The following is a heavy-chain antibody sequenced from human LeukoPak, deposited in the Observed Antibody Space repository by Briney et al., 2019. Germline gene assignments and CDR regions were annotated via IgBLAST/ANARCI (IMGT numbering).Heavy chain of an antibody. CDR2: IIPSFGTA. CDR3: AREKVEVAGTDAFDI. D-gene: IGHD6-19*01. V-gene: IGHV1-69*13. Sequence: SVKVSCKASGGTVSRYAISWVRQAPGQGLEWIGGIIPSFGTANYAQKFQGRVTISADESTSTAYMELSSLRSEDTAVYYCAREKVEVAGTDAFDIWGQGTMVTVSS. J-gene: IGHJ3*02. CDR1: GGTVSRYA.